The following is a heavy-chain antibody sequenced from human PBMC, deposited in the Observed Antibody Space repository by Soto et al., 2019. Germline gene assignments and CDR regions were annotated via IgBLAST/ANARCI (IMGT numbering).Heavy chain of an antibody. Sequence: EVQLVESGGGLVQPGGSLRLSCAASGFTFSDYWMXWVRQAPGXGLVWVSRINVDGRTTNYADSVKGRFTISRDNAKNTLYLQMNSLRAEDTGVYYCTSAGAGGTYGRFDYWGQGTLVTASS. CDR3: TSAGAGGTYGRFDY. CDR1: GFTFSDYW. D-gene: IGHD4-17*01. J-gene: IGHJ4*02. CDR2: INVDGRTT. V-gene: IGHV3-74*01.